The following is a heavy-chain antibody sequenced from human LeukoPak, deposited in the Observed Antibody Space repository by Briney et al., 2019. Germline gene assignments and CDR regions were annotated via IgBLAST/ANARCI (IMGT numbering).Heavy chain of an antibody. V-gene: IGHV4-39*01. CDR1: GGSISSSSYY. J-gene: IGHJ4*02. Sequence: SETLSLTCTVSGGSISSSSYYWGWIRQPPGKGLEWIGSIYYSGSTYYNPSLKSRVTISADTSKNQFSLKLSSVTAADTAVYYCAGITGTTGGNYFDYWGQGTLVTVSS. D-gene: IGHD1-7*01. CDR3: AGITGTTGGNYFDY. CDR2: IYYSGST.